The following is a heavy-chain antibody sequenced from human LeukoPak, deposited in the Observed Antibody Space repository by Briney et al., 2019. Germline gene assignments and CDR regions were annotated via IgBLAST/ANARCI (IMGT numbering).Heavy chain of an antibody. CDR2: IYHSGST. D-gene: IGHD6-13*01. CDR1: GYSISSGYY. CDR3: ARSYSSSWYYFDY. Sequence: SETLSLTCTVSGYSISSGYYWGWIRQPPGKGLEWIGSIYHSGSTYYNPSLKSRVTISVDTSKNQFSLKLSSATTADTAVYYCARSYSSSWYYFDYWGQGTLVTVSS. V-gene: IGHV4-38-2*02. J-gene: IGHJ4*02.